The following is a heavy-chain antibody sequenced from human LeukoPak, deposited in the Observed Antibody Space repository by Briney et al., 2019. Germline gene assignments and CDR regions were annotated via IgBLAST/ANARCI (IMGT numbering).Heavy chain of an antibody. J-gene: IGHJ1*01. D-gene: IGHD6-19*01. CDR2: IFGSGAKT. CDR1: GVTFSRYS. CDR3: AKDRQWLLTEYFQH. V-gene: IGHV3-23*01. Sequence: GGSLRLSCAASGVTFSRYSISWVCQALGKGPEWVSSIFGSGAKTYYADSVKGRFTISRDNSKNTLYLQMNSLRDEDTAVYYCAKDRQWLLTEYFQHWGQGTLVTVSS.